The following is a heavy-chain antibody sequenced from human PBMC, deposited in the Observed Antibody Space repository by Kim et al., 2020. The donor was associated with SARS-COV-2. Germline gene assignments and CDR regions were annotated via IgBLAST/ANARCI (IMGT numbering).Heavy chain of an antibody. Sequence: ASVKVSCKASGYTFTSYGISWVRQAPGQGLEWMGWISAYNGNTNYAQKLQGRVTMTTDTSTSTAYMELRSLRSDDTAVYYCARGGAITIFGVALTKLDYWGQGTLVTVSS. CDR2: ISAYNGNT. V-gene: IGHV1-18*01. CDR3: ARGGAITIFGVALTKLDY. J-gene: IGHJ4*02. D-gene: IGHD3-3*01. CDR1: GYTFTSYG.